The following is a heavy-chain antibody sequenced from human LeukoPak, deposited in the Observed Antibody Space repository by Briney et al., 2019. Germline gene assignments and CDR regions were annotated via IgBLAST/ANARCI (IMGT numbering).Heavy chain of an antibody. J-gene: IGHJ6*04. D-gene: IGHD3-9*01. Sequence: PSETLSLTCGVYGGSLSGYYWSWIRQPPGKGLEWIAEINYSGSTTYNPSLKSRVTMSVDTSKNQFSLKLSSVTAADTAVYYCARVGPYDILTGYYWDVWGKGTTVTVSS. CDR1: GGSLSGYY. CDR3: ARVGPYDILTGYYWDV. CDR2: INYSGST. V-gene: IGHV4-34*01.